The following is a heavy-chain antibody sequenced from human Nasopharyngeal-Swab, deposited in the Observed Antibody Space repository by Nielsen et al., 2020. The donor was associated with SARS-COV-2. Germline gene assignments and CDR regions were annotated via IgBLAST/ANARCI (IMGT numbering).Heavy chain of an antibody. V-gene: IGHV4-31*02. Sequence: WIRQPPGKGLEWIGYIYYSGSTYYNPSLKGRVTISVDTSKNQFSLKLSSVTAADTAVYYCARGQQLVTMDVWGKGTTVTVS. D-gene: IGHD6-13*01. CDR3: ARGQQLVTMDV. CDR2: IYYSGST. J-gene: IGHJ6*04.